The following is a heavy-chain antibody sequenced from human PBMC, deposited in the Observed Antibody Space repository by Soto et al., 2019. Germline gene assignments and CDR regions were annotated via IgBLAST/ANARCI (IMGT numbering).Heavy chain of an antibody. CDR1: GYTFTDYD. CDR2: MNPNSGET. J-gene: IGHJ5*02. D-gene: IGHD2-15*01. V-gene: IGHV1-8*01. Sequence: ASVKVSCKTSGYTFTDYDINWVRQATGQGPEWIGWMNPNSGETGYAQKFQGRVTTTRSASLSTAYLELSSLRSEDTAVYYCARVAVAARPRWYNWFDPWGQGTLVTVSS. CDR3: ARVAVAARPRWYNWFDP.